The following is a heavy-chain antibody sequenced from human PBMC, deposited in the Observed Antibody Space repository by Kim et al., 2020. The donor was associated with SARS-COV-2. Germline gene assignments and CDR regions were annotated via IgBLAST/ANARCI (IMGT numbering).Heavy chain of an antibody. CDR3: AKDRRPTMVRGVIMGYYFDY. V-gene: IGHV3-30*18. Sequence: GGSLRLSCAASGFAFSSYDMHWVRQAPGKGLEWVTLISYDGSNKYYADSVKGRFTISRDNSKNTLYLQMNSLRAEDTAVYYCAKDRRPTMVRGVIMGYYFDYWGQGTLVTVSS. CDR2: ISYDGSNK. J-gene: IGHJ4*02. D-gene: IGHD3-10*01. CDR1: GFAFSSYD.